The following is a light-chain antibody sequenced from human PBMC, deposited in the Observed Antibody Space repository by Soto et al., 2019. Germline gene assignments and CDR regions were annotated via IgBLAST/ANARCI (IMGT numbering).Light chain of an antibody. CDR2: DVS. V-gene: IGLV2-11*01. CDR1: SSDFGGYNY. CDR3: CSYAGSYGV. J-gene: IGLJ3*02. Sequence: QSALTQPRSVSGSPGQSVTISCTGTSSDFGGYNYVSWYQQHPGKAPKLMIYDVSKRPSGVPDRFSGSKSGNTASLTISGLQAEDEADYYCCSYAGSYGVFGGGTKLTVL.